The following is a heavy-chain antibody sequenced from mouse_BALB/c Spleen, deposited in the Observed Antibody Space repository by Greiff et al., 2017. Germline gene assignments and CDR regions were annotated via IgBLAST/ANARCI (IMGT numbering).Heavy chain of an antibody. CDR3: ARGDSHRGAMDY. D-gene: IGHD6-1*01. CDR1: GYTFTNYW. Sequence: QVQLQQSGAELVRPGTSVKISCKASGYTFTNYWLGWVKQRPGHGLEWIGDIYPGGGYTNYNEKFKGKATLTADTSSSTAYMQLSSLTSEDSAVYYCARGDSHRGAMDYWGQGTSVTVSS. CDR2: IYPGGGYT. V-gene: IGHV1-63*02. J-gene: IGHJ4*01.